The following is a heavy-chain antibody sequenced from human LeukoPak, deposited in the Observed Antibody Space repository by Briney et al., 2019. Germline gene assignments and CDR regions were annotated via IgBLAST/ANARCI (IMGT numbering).Heavy chain of an antibody. CDR3: ARAAGGDY. CDR2: ISSSSSTI. D-gene: IGHD2-8*02. V-gene: IGHV3-48*01. Sequence: PGGSLRLSCAASGFTFSSYSMNWVRRAPGKGLEWVSYISSSSSTIYYADSVKGRFTISRDNAKNSLYLQMNSLRAEDTAVYYCARAAGGDYWGQGTLVTVSS. J-gene: IGHJ4*02. CDR1: GFTFSSYS.